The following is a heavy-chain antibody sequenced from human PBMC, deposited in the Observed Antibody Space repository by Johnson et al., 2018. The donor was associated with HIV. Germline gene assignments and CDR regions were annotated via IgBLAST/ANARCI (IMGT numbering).Heavy chain of an antibody. CDR1: GFTFDDYG. V-gene: IGHV3-20*04. J-gene: IGHJ3*02. CDR2: INWNGGRS. CDR3: ARASAATKGNAFDI. D-gene: IGHD1-26*01. Sequence: VRLVESGGGVVRPGGSLRLSCAASGFTFDDYGMSWVRQAPGKGLEWVSGINWNGGRSGYADSVKGRFTISSDNAKNSLYLQMNSLRAEDTALYYCARASAATKGNAFDIWGQGTMVTVSS.